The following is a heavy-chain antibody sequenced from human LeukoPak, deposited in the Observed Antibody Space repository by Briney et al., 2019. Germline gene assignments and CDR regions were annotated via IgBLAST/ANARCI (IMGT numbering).Heavy chain of an antibody. CDR2: IHYSGST. D-gene: IGHD3-22*01. Sequence: SETLSLTCGVSGGSISSYYWSWIQQPPGNGQELIGYIHYSGSTNYNPSLKSRVTISVDTSKNQFSLKLSSVTAADMAVYYCAKAVVVSTTRLGPFDTWGQGTMVTVSS. V-gene: IGHV4-59*08. CDR3: AKAVVVSTTRLGPFDT. J-gene: IGHJ3*02. CDR1: GGSISSYY.